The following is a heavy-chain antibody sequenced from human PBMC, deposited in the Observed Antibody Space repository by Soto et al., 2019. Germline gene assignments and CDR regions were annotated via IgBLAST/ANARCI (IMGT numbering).Heavy chain of an antibody. V-gene: IGHV4-39*01. J-gene: IGHJ6*03. CDR3: ASHQSGWTPLSSYYYYMDV. CDR2: IYYSGST. Sequence: SETLSLTCTVSGGSISSSSYYWGWIRQPPGKGLEWIGSIYYSGSTYYNPSLKSRVTISVDTSKNQFSLKLSSVTAADTAVYYCASHQSGWTPLSSYYYYMDVWGKGTTVTVSS. CDR1: GGSISSSSYY. D-gene: IGHD6-19*01.